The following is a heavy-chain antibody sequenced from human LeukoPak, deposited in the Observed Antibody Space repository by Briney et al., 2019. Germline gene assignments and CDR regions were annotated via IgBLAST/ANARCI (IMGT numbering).Heavy chain of an antibody. Sequence: SETLSLTCTVSGGSISSYYWSWIRQPPGKGLEWIGYIYYSGSTNYNPSLKSRVTISVDTSKNQFSLKLSSVTAADTAAYYCARAAAGTFWGISYWGQGTLVTVSS. CDR1: GGSISSYY. V-gene: IGHV4-59*12. D-gene: IGHD6-13*01. CDR3: ARAAAGTFWGISY. J-gene: IGHJ4*02. CDR2: IYYSGST.